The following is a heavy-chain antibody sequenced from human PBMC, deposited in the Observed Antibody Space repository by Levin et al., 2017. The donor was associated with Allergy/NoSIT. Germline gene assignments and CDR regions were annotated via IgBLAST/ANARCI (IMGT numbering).Heavy chain of an antibody. Sequence: NPSETLSLTCAVYGGSFSGYYWSWIRQPPGKGLEWIGEINHSGSTNYNPSLKSRVTISVDTSKNQFSLKLSSVTAADTAVYYCARKVPAAIYWFDPWGQGTLVTVSS. J-gene: IGHJ5*02. V-gene: IGHV4-34*01. CDR1: GGSFSGYY. D-gene: IGHD2-2*02. CDR2: INHSGST. CDR3: ARKVPAAIYWFDP.